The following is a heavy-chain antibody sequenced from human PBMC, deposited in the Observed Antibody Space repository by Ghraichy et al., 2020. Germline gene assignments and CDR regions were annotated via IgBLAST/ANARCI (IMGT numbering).Heavy chain of an antibody. V-gene: IGHV4-30-2*01. CDR2: IYHSGST. CDR1: GGSISSGGYS. CDR3: ARGGDSSGYDYRFDY. D-gene: IGHD3-22*01. Sequence: LRLSCAVSGGSISSGGYSWSWIRQPPGKGLEWIGYIYHSGSTYYNPSLKSRVTISVDRSKNQFSLKLSSVTAADTAVYYCARGGDSSGYDYRFDYWGQGTLVTVSS. J-gene: IGHJ4*02.